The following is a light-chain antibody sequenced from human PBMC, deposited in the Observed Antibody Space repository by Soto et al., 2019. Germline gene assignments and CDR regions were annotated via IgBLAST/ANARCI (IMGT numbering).Light chain of an antibody. J-gene: IGKJ2*01. Sequence: IVLTHAPATLSLSPVERGTLSXRASQSVSSYLAWYQQKPGQAPRLLIYDASNRATGIPARFSGSGSGTDFTLTITTLEPEDSAVYFCQQYASSPYTFGQGTKVDI. CDR2: DAS. V-gene: IGKV3-11*01. CDR1: QSVSSY. CDR3: QQYASSPYT.